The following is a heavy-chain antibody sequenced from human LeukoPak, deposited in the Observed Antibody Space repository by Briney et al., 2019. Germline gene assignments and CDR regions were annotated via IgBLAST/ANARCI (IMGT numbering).Heavy chain of an antibody. J-gene: IGHJ4*02. CDR1: GGSISSSSYY. CDR2: IYYRGST. V-gene: IGHV4-39*01. D-gene: IGHD2-2*01. CDR3: ARLDCSSTSCYVSY. Sequence: SETLSLTCTVSGGSISSSSYYWGWIRQPPGKGLEWIGSIYYRGSTYYNPSLKSRVTISVDTSKNQFSLKLSSVTAADTAVYYCARLDCSSTSCYVSYWGQGTLVTVSS.